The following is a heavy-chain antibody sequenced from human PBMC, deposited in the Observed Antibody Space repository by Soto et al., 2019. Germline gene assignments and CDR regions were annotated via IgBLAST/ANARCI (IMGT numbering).Heavy chain of an antibody. D-gene: IGHD1-20*01. CDR1: GGSISSGDDF. CDR3: ARDRAKWKDYYYYGMDV. V-gene: IGHV4-30-4*01. CDR2: IYYSGST. Sequence: QVQLQESGPGLVKPSQTLSLTCTVSGGSISSGDDFWTWIRQPPGKGLEWIGYIYYSGSTYYNPSLKRRPTMSVDTSKNQFSLKLSSVTAADTAVYYCARDRAKWKDYYYYGMDVWGQGTTVTVSS. J-gene: IGHJ6*02.